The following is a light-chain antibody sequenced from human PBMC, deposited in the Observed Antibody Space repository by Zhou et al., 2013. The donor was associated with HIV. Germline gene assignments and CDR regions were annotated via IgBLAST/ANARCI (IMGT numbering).Light chain of an antibody. CDR2: GAS. V-gene: IGKV3-15*01. CDR3: QQYNYWPPT. Sequence: EIVMTQSPATLSVSPEERATLSCRASQSVSSKLAWYQQKPGQAPRLLIYGASTRATGIPARFSGSGSGTEFTLTISSLQSEDFAVYYCQQYNYWPPTFGHGTKVEVK. J-gene: IGKJ1*01. CDR1: QSVSSK.